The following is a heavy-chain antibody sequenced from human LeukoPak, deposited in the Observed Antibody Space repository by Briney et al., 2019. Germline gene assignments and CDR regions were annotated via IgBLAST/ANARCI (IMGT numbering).Heavy chain of an antibody. Sequence: SETLSLTCTVSGGSISSGGYYWSWIRQHPGKGLEWIGEINHSGSTNYNPSLKSRVTISVDTSKNQFSLKLSSVTAADTAVYYCARDGAAAVDYWGQGTLVTVSS. D-gene: IGHD6-13*01. CDR3: ARDGAAAVDY. V-gene: IGHV4-39*07. J-gene: IGHJ4*02. CDR2: INHSGST. CDR1: GGSISSGGYY.